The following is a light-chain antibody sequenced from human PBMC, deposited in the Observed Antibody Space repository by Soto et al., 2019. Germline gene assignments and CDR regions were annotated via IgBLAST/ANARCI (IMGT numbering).Light chain of an antibody. V-gene: IGLV2-14*01. Sequence: QSVLTQPASVSGSPGQSITISCSGTTSDIGAYNYVSWFQQHPGKAPKLIIYEVSSRPSGVSNRFSGSKSGNTASLTISGLQAEDEADYSCSSNTISSFRYVFGTGTQVTVL. CDR2: EVS. CDR3: SSNTISSFRYV. CDR1: TSDIGAYNY. J-gene: IGLJ1*01.